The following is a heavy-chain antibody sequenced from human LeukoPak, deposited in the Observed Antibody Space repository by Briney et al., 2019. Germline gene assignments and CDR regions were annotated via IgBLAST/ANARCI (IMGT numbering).Heavy chain of an antibody. J-gene: IGHJ4*02. D-gene: IGHD3-22*01. CDR2: INQSGST. Sequence: PSETLSLTCTVSGYSISSGYYWSWIRQAPGKGLEWIGEINQSGSTNCNPSLKSRVTMSVDTPRNQFSLKLSSVTAADTAVYYCARLMIVVVTFDYWGQGTLVTVSS. CDR3: ARLMIVVVTFDY. V-gene: IGHV4-38-2*02. CDR1: GYSISSGYY.